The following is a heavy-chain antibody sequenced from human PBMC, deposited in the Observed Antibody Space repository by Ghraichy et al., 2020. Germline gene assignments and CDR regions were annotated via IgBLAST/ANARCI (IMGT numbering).Heavy chain of an antibody. CDR3: ARVGEKQLANGFDY. V-gene: IGHV3-48*03. D-gene: IGHD6-6*01. Sequence: GGSLRLSCAASGFTFSSYEMNWVRQAPGKGLEWVSYISSSGSTIYYADSVKGRFTISRDNAKNSLYLQMNSLRAEDTAVYYCARVGEKQLANGFDYWGQGTLVTVSS. CDR1: GFTFSSYE. CDR2: ISSSGSTI. J-gene: IGHJ4*02.